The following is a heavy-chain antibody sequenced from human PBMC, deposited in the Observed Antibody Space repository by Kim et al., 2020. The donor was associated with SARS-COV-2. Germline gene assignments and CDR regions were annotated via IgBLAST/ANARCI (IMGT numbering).Heavy chain of an antibody. CDR2: ISYDGSNK. CDR3: AKAYSSGWYKFYYYGMDV. V-gene: IGHV3-30*18. J-gene: IGHJ6*02. CDR1: GFTFSSYG. Sequence: GGSLRLSCAASGFTFSSYGMHWVRQAPGKGLEWVAVISYDGSNKYYADSVKGRFTISRDNSKNTLYLQMNSLRAEDTAVYYCAKAYSSGWYKFYYYGMDVWGQGTTVTVSS. D-gene: IGHD6-19*01.